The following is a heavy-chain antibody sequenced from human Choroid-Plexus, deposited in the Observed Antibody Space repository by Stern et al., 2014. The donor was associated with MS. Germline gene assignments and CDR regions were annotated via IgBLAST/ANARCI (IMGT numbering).Heavy chain of an antibody. CDR2: VSYDGSNK. Sequence: VHLVESGGGVVQPGRPLRLSCVASGFTLGSCAMPWVRQAPGKGLELVAGVSYDGSNKYYADSVKGRLTISRDNSQNTLYMQMSSLRPEDTAVYYCAKDRQYLTYFFDHWGQGSLVTVSS. J-gene: IGHJ5*02. D-gene: IGHD2/OR15-2a*01. CDR1: GFTLGSCA. CDR3: AKDRQYLTYFFDH. V-gene: IGHV3-30*18.